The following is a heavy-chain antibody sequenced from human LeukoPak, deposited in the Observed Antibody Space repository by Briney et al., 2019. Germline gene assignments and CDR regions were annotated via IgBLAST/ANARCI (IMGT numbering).Heavy chain of an antibody. J-gene: IGHJ6*02. CDR3: ARNYYYETGGGAYAVDA. CDR2: IKADGLER. D-gene: IGHD3-22*01. V-gene: IGHV3-7*01. CDR1: GFDFSDFW. Sequence: GGSLRLSCVVSGFDFSDFWMTWVHQTPGKGLEWVANIKADGLERNYVDSVKGRFTISRDNAKRTLFLQMSSLKVEDTAIYYCARNYYYETGGGAYAVDAWGQGTTVIVYS.